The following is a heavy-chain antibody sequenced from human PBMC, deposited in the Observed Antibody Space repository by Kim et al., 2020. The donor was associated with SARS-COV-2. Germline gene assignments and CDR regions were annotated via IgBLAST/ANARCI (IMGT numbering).Heavy chain of an antibody. Sequence: VKGRFTISRDNAKNSLYLQMNSLRAEDTAVYYCARAAAYSSHMLGFYFDYWGQGTLVTVSS. V-gene: IGHV3-21*01. J-gene: IGHJ4*02. CDR3: ARAAAYSSHMLGFYFDY. D-gene: IGHD6-19*01.